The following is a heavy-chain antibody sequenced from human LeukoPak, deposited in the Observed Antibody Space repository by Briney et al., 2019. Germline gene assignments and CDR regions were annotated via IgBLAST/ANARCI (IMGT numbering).Heavy chain of an antibody. J-gene: IGHJ6*03. Sequence: GASVKVSCKASGYTFTSYYMHWVRQAPGQGLEWMGIINPSGGSTSYAQKFQGRVTMTRDTSTSTVYMELSSLRSEDTAVYYCARAGEDRGPQQLVLYPRYYYYYYMDVWGKGTTVTVSS. CDR2: INPSGGST. V-gene: IGHV1-46*01. CDR1: GYTFTSYY. CDR3: ARAGEDRGPQQLVLYPRYYYYYYMDV. D-gene: IGHD6-13*01.